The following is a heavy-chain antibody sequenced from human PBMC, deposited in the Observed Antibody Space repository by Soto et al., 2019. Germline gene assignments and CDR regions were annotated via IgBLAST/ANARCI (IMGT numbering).Heavy chain of an antibody. V-gene: IGHV3-15*07. CDR2: IKSKTDGGTT. Sequence: GGSLRLSCAASGFTFSNAWMNWVRQAPGKGLEWVGRIKSKTDGGTTDYAAPVKGRFTISRDDSKNTLYLQMNSLKTEDTAVYYCTTSTSTYYDFWSGYYGQYYYYGMDVWGQGTTVTVSS. D-gene: IGHD3-3*01. CDR1: GFTFSNAW. J-gene: IGHJ6*02. CDR3: TTSTSTYYDFWSGYYGQYYYYGMDV.